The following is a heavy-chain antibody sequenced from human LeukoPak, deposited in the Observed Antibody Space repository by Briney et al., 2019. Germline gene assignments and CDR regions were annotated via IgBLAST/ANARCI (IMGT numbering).Heavy chain of an antibody. CDR2: INHSGST. Sequence: SETLSLTCAVYGGPFGVYYWSWVRQPPGKGLEWIGEINHSGSTNYNPSLKSRVTISVDTSMNHFSLKLSSVTVADTAVYYCAGPGAGDLDYWGQGTLVTVSS. J-gene: IGHJ4*02. CDR1: GGPFGVYY. CDR3: AGPGAGDLDY. V-gene: IGHV4-34*01. D-gene: IGHD3-10*01.